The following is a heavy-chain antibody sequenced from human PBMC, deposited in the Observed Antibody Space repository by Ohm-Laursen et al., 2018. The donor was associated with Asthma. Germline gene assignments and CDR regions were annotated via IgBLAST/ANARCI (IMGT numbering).Heavy chain of an antibody. V-gene: IGHV3-30*18. CDR2: ISYDGSNK. J-gene: IGHJ4*02. D-gene: IGHD4-17*01. CDR3: AKALHYGDYLDY. Sequence: SLRLSCTASGFTFISYGIHWVRQAPGKALEWVAVISYDGSNKYYADSVKGRFTISRDNSKNTLYLQMNSLRAEDTAVYYCAKALHYGDYLDYWGQGTLVTVSS. CDR1: GFTFISYG.